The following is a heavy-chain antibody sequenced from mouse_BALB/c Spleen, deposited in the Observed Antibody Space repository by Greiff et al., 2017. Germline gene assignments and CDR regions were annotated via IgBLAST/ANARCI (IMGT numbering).Heavy chain of an antibody. Sequence: EVKLMESGGGLVKPGGSLKLSCAASGFTFSSYAMSWVRQSPEKRLEWVAEISSGGSYTYYPDTVTGRFTISRDNAKNTLYLEMSSLRSEDTAMYYCAKLGGGYFDYWGQGTTLTVSS. CDR1: GFTFSSYA. J-gene: IGHJ2*01. CDR3: AKLGGGYFDY. D-gene: IGHD4-1*01. V-gene: IGHV5-9-4*01. CDR2: ISSGGSYT.